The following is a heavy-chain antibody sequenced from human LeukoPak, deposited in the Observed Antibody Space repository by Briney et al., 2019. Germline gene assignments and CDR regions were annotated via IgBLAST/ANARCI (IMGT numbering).Heavy chain of an antibody. CDR2: IVVGSGNT. J-gene: IGHJ4*02. D-gene: IGHD3-22*01. Sequence: ASVKVSCKASGFTFTSSAMQWVRQARGQRLEWIGWIVVGSGNTNYAQKFQERVTITRDMSTSTAYMELSSLRSEDTAVYYCAADPYYYDSSGYYFLGDYWGQGTLVTVSS. V-gene: IGHV1-58*02. CDR3: AADPYYYDSSGYYFLGDY. CDR1: GFTFTSSA.